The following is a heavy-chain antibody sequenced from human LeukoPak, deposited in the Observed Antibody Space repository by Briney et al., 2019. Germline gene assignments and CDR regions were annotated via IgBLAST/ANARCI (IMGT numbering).Heavy chain of an antibody. CDR1: GFTFSDYY. CDR3: ARALGYCSSTSCWGGSSGYLDY. J-gene: IGHJ4*02. D-gene: IGHD2-2*01. CDR2: ISSSSSYT. V-gene: IGHV3-11*05. Sequence: GGSLRLSCAASGFTFSDYYMSWIRQAPGKGLEWVSYISSSSSYTNYADSVKGRFTISRDNAKNSLYLQMDSLRAEDTAVYYCARALGYCSSTSCWGGSSGYLDYWGQGTLVTVSS.